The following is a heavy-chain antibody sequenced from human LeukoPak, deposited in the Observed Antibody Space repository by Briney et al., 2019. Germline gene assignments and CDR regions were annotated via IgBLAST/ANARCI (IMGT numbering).Heavy chain of an antibody. CDR3: ARWEIRGTAHQLDY. CDR1: GFTLSSHW. Sequence: PGGSLRLSCAASGFTLSSHWMTWVRQAPGKGLEWVANINQDGSAKYCVGSVKGRFTISRDNAKNSMYLQMNSLRAEDTAVYYCARWEIRGTAHQLDYWGQGTLVTVSS. CDR2: INQDGSAK. V-gene: IGHV3-7*01. D-gene: IGHD1-7*01. J-gene: IGHJ4*02.